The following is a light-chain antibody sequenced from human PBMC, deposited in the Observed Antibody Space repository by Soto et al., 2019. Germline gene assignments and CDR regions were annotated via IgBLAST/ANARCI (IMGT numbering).Light chain of an antibody. Sequence: SYELTQPTSVSVSPGQTASITCSGDKLGDKYACWYQQKPGQSPVLVIYQDSKRPSGIPERFSGSNSGNTATLTISGTQAMDEADYYCQAWDSSTDHVVFGGGTKVTVL. CDR2: QDS. V-gene: IGLV3-1*01. J-gene: IGLJ2*01. CDR3: QAWDSSTDHVV. CDR1: KLGDKY.